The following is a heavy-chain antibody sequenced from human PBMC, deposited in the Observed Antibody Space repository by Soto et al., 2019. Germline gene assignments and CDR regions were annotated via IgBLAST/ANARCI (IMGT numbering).Heavy chain of an antibody. CDR1: DYSITTYC. CDR2: IYPGDSDT. V-gene: IGHV5-51*01. J-gene: IGHJ4*02. CDR3: ARRAASTAFYEY. D-gene: IGHD1-1*01. Sequence: VESLRISCNGSDYSITTYCSRWIRQMPGKGLEWMGIIYPGDSDTRYSPSFQGQVTISADKSISTAYLQWSSLKASDTAIYYCARRAASTAFYEYWAKGTLVTVSS.